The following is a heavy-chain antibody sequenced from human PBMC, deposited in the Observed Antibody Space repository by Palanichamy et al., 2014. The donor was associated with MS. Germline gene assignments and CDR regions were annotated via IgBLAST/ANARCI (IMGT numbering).Heavy chain of an antibody. J-gene: IGHJ3*02. V-gene: IGHV3-74*01. CDR2: IKSDGSSL. D-gene: IGHD3-10*01. CDR1: GFTFSSYW. Sequence: EVQLVESGGGLVQPGGSLRLSCAASGFTFSSYWMHWVRQAPGKGAWVWVSRIKSDGSSLSYADSVKGRFTISRDNAKTTLYLQMNSLRAEDTAVYYCAREQDGSGRQTDSFDIWGQGTMVTVSS. CDR3: AREQDGSGRQTDSFDI.